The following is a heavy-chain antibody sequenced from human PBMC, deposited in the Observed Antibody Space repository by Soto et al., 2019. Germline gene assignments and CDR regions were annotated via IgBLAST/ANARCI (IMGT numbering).Heavy chain of an antibody. D-gene: IGHD3-10*01. J-gene: IGHJ6*02. Sequence: ASVKVSCKASGYTFTSYYMHWVRQPPGQGLEWMGIINPSGGSTSYAQKFQGRVTMNRDTSTSTVYMELSSLRSEDTAVYYYARDPRSDYGSGSPYGMDVWGQGTRSPSP. CDR1: GYTFTSYY. CDR2: INPSGGST. V-gene: IGHV1-46*01. CDR3: ARDPRSDYGSGSPYGMDV.